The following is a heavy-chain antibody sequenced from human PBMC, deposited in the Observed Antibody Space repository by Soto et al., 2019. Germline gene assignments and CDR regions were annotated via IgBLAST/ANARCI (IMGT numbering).Heavy chain of an antibody. Sequence: ASVKVSCKASGYSFTTYDINWVRQAPGQGLEWMGWMSPKNGNTGFAQNFQGRFTMTSDTSINTAYMELSSLRSEDTAVYYCGRAGYCTDDVCHVWIDYSGQATLVTVSS. V-gene: IGHV1-8*01. CDR2: MSPKNGNT. D-gene: IGHD2-8*01. CDR3: GRAGYCTDDVCHVWIDY. CDR1: GYSFTTYD. J-gene: IGHJ4*02.